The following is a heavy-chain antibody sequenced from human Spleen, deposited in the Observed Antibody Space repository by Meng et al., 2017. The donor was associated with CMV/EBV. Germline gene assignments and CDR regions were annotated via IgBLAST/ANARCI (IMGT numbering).Heavy chain of an antibody. CDR1: GFTFSSYW. D-gene: IGHD2-8*02. CDR3: ARGRSQYASLVGFYGMDV. Sequence: GGSPRLSCAASGFTFSSYWVHWVRQAPGKGLVWVSRINSDGSGTNYADSVKGRFTISRDNAKNTLSLQMNGLRAEDTAVYYCARGRSQYASLVGFYGMDVWGQGTTVTVSS. J-gene: IGHJ6*02. CDR2: INSDGSGT. V-gene: IGHV3-74*01.